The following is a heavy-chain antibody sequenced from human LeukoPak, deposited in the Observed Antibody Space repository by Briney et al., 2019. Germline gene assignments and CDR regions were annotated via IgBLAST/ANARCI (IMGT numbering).Heavy chain of an antibody. V-gene: IGHV1-69*05. CDR1: GGTFSSYA. CDR2: VIPIFGTA. D-gene: IGHD4-11*01. CDR3: ASSFSNGVRLLNWFDP. Sequence: SVKVSCKASGGTFSSYAISWVRQAPGQGLEWMGGVIPIFGTANYAQKFQGRVTITTDESTSTAYMELNSLRSEDTAVYYCASSFSNGVRLLNWFDPWGQGTLVTVSS. J-gene: IGHJ5*02.